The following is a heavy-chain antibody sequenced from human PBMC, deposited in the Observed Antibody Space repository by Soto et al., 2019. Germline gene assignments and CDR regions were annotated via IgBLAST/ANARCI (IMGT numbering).Heavy chain of an antibody. V-gene: IGHV4-30-4*01. J-gene: IGHJ6*02. CDR3: ARETRYYYDSSGYYYRYGMDV. CDR1: GGSISSGDYY. Sequence: QVQLQESGPGLVKPSQTLSLTCTVSGGSISSGDYYWSWIRQPPGKGLEWIGYIYYSGSTYYNPSLKSRVTISVDTSKNQFSLKLSSVTAADTAVYYCARETRYYYDSSGYYYRYGMDVWGQGTTVTVSS. CDR2: IYYSGST. D-gene: IGHD3-22*01.